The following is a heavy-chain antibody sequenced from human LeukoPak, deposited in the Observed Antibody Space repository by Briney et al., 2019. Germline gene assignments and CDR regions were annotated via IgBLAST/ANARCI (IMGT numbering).Heavy chain of an antibody. V-gene: IGHV4-59*01. CDR1: GGSIGSYY. CDR2: IYYSGST. D-gene: IGHD2-2*01. Sequence: SETLSLTCTLSGGSIGSYYWSWIRQPPGKGLEWIGYIYYSGSTNYNPSLKSRVTISVDTSKNQFSLKLSSVTAADTAVYYCARSIVVVPAAHMGGWFDPWGQGTLVTVSS. CDR3: ARSIVVVPAAHMGGWFDP. J-gene: IGHJ5*02.